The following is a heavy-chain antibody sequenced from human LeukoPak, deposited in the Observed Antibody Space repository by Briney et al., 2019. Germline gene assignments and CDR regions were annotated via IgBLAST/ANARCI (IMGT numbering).Heavy chain of an antibody. J-gene: IGHJ3*02. CDR2: IYYSGST. CDR1: GGSISSYY. Sequence: PSETLSLTCTVSGGSISSYYWSWIRQPPGKGLEWIGYIYYSGSTYYNPSLKSRVTISVDTSKNQFSLKLSSVTAADTAVYYCARSDIVVVPAATYAFDIWGQGTMVTVSS. V-gene: IGHV4-59*08. CDR3: ARSDIVVVPAATYAFDI. D-gene: IGHD2-2*01.